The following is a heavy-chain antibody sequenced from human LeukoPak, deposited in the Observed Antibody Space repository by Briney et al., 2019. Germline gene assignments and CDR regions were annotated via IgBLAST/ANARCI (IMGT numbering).Heavy chain of an antibody. J-gene: IGHJ4*02. V-gene: IGHV3-30*18. CDR3: AKDEAYYDILTGYFDY. CDR2: ISYDGSNK. CDR1: GFTFSSYG. Sequence: GGSLRLSCAASGFTFSSYGMHWVRQAPGKGLEWVAVISYDGSNKYYADSVKGRFTISRDNSKNTLYLQMNSLRAEDTAVYYCAKDEAYYDILTGYFDYWGQGTLVTVSS. D-gene: IGHD3-9*01.